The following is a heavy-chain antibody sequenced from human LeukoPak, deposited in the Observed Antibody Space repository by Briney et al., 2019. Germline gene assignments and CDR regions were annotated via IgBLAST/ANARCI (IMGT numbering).Heavy chain of an antibody. CDR1: GFMFSSNW. CDR2: IKEDGTET. CDR3: AHTVTPRYFQF. Sequence: GGSLRLSCAASGFMFSSNWMSWVRLAPGKGLEWVANIKEDGTETYYVDSVKGRFTISRDNAKNSLYLQMNSLRTEDTALYYCAHTVTPRYFQFWGQGTLVTVSS. D-gene: IGHD4-17*01. J-gene: IGHJ1*01. V-gene: IGHV3-7*01.